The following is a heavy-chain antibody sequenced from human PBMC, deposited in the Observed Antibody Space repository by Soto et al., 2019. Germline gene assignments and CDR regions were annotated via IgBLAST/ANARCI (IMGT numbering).Heavy chain of an antibody. CDR3: ARIVAISTNWFDP. CDR1: GGTFSSYA. Sequence: RASVKVSCKASGGTFSSYAISWVRQAPGQGLEWMGGIIPIFGTANYAQKFQGRVTITADESTSTAYMELSSLRSEDTAVYYCARIVAISTNWFDPWGQGTLVTVSS. CDR2: IIPIFGTA. J-gene: IGHJ5*02. V-gene: IGHV1-69*13. D-gene: IGHD3-22*01.